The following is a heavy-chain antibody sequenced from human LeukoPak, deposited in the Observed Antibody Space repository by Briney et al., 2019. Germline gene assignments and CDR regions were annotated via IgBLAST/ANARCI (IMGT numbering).Heavy chain of an antibody. J-gene: IGHJ4*02. CDR3: AVYAMGYFDY. V-gene: IGHV4-39*01. Sequence: PSETLSLTCTVSGGSISSSSYYWGWIRQPPRKGLEWIGSIYYSGSTYYNPSLKSRVTISVDTSKNQFSLKLSSVTAADTAVYYCAVYAMGYFDYWGQGTLVTVSS. D-gene: IGHD2-8*01. CDR2: IYYSGST. CDR1: GGSISSSSYY.